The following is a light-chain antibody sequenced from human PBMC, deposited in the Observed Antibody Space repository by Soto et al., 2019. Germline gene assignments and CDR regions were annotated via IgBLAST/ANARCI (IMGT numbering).Light chain of an antibody. CDR2: GAS. CDR1: QSVSSSY. V-gene: IGKV3-20*01. Sequence: EIVLTQSPGTLSLSPGERATLSCRASQSVSSSYLGWYQQKPGQAPRLLIYGASSRATGIPDRFSGSGSGTDFPLTISRLDHEDFAVYYCQQYGGESLYTFGQGTKLEIK. J-gene: IGKJ2*01. CDR3: QQYGGESLYT.